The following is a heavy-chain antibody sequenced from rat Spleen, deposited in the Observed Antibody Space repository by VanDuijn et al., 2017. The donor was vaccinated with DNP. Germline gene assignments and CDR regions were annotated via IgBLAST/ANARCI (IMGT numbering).Heavy chain of an antibody. D-gene: IGHD1-2*01. CDR2: SRNKANNYGT. CDR3: AARYSSSWFAY. CDR1: GFTFSDYW. V-gene: IGHV6-21*01. Sequence: EVKLEESGGGLVQPGMSVKLSCTTSGFTFSDYWMDWVRQAPGKGLEWVAESRNKANNYGTYYGKSVKGRFTISRDDSKSIVYLQMNSLRSEDTATYYCAARYSSSWFAYWGQGTLVTVSS. J-gene: IGHJ3*01.